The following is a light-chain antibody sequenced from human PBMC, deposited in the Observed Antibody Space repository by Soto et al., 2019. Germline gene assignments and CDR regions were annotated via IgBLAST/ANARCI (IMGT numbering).Light chain of an antibody. V-gene: IGLV3-21*02. CDR2: DVS. CDR3: QVWDRIDGHHVA. Sequence: SYELTQPPSMSVTPGQTARIACGGHNIGDKGVHWYQQKPGQAPVLVVYDVSVRPSGVPERFSGSNSGTTATLTISRVEAGDEDDYYCQVWDRIDGHHVAFGGGTKVTVL. CDR1: NIGDKG. J-gene: IGLJ2*01.